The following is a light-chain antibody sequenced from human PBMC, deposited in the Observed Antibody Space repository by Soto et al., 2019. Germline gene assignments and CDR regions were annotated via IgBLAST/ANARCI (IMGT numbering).Light chain of an antibody. CDR1: SSDVGGYNC. CDR2: DVS. V-gene: IGLV2-14*01. CDR3: SSYTSSTTLGV. J-gene: IGLJ1*01. Sequence: QSALTRPASVSGSPGQSITISCTGTSSDVGGYNCVSWYQQHPGKAPKLLIYDVSNRPSGVSNRFSGPMSGNTASLTLSGLQTEDEADYYCSSYTSSTTLGVFGTGTKLTVL.